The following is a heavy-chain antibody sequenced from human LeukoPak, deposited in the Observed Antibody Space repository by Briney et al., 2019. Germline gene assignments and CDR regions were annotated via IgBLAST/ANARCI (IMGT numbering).Heavy chain of an antibody. Sequence: ASVKVSCKLSGYTFTRYYMQSVRQAPGHGLEWIGIINPISGATDYAQKFQGRVHMTRGTSTRTVYMELSRLGSEDTAMYYCARLPYRDGVAQDYWGQGTLVTV. J-gene: IGHJ4*02. D-gene: IGHD3-16*02. V-gene: IGHV1-46*01. CDR2: INPISGAT. CDR1: GYTFTRYY. CDR3: ARLPYRDGVAQDY.